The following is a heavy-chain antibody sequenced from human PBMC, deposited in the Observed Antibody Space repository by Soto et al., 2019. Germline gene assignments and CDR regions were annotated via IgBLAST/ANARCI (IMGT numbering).Heavy chain of an antibody. CDR2: ISGSGGST. V-gene: IGHV3-23*01. Sequence: GGSLRLSCAASGFTFSRYAMSWVRQAPEKGLEWVSAISGSGGSTYYADSVKGRFTISRDNSKNTLYLQMNSLRAEDTAVYYCAKSLLDNDFWSVADFFVIWGQGKTVPV. D-gene: IGHD3-3*01. J-gene: IGHJ3*02. CDR3: AKSLLDNDFWSVADFFVI. CDR1: GFTFSRYA.